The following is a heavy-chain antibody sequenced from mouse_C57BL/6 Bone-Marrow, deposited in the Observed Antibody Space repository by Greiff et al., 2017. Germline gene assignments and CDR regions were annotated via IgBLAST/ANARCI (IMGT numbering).Heavy chain of an antibody. CDR1: GFTFSDYG. Sequence: DVQLVESGGGLVKPGGSLKLSCAASGFTFSDYGMHWVRQAPEKGLEWVAYISSGSSTIYYADTVKGRFTISRDNAKNTLFLQMTSLRSEDTAMYYCARDYYYGSSWFAYWGQGTLVTVSA. CDR2: ISSGSSTI. D-gene: IGHD1-1*01. V-gene: IGHV5-17*01. CDR3: ARDYYYGSSWFAY. J-gene: IGHJ3*01.